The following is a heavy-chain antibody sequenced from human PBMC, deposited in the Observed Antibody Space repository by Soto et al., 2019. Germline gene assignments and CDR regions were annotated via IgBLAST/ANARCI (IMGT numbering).Heavy chain of an antibody. Sequence: EVQLVESGGGLVQPGGSLRLSCAASGITFSSYWMHWVRQAPGKGLVWVSRINSHGSSTNDADSVKGRITTSRDNAKHTMYQQMNSLGAEDTAVYYCARQLVYAFDIWGQVTMVTVSS. CDR1: GITFSSYW. D-gene: IGHD3-10*01. V-gene: IGHV3-74*01. CDR3: ARQLVYAFDI. J-gene: IGHJ3*02. CDR2: INSHGSST.